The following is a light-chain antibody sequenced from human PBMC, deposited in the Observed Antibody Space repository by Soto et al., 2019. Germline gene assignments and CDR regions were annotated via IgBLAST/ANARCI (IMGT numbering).Light chain of an antibody. Sequence: AILLTQSPSTLSSSAGDRVTITCRASQDISSDLAWYQQKPGQAPKLLIYAASNWTSGIPARFSGSGSGTDFTLTISSLQPEDFAVYYCQQFSNWAFTFGQGTRVEIK. J-gene: IGKJ4*01. CDR1: QDISSD. V-gene: IGKV1D-13*01. CDR3: QQFSNWAFT. CDR2: AAS.